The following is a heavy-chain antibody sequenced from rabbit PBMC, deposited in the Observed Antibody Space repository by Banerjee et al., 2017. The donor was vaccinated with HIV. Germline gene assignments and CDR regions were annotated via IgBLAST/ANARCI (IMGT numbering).Heavy chain of an antibody. Sequence: QQLVESGGGLVKPGASLTLTCKASGFSFSSGYYMCWVRQAPGKGLEWIACIWTGSGTIYYASWAKGRFTISKTSSTTVTLQMTSLTAADTATYFCAREGYGDGTGDYDLWGQGTLVTVS. D-gene: IGHD7-1*01. CDR1: GFSFSSGYY. J-gene: IGHJ3*01. CDR3: AREGYGDGTGDYDL. CDR2: IWTGSGTI. V-gene: IGHV1S40*01.